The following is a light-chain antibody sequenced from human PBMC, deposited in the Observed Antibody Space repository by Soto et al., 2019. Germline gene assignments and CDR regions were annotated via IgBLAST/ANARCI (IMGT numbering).Light chain of an antibody. CDR1: SSNIGSKT. V-gene: IGLV1-44*01. J-gene: IGLJ2*01. Sequence: QPVLTQPPSASGTPGQRVTISCSGSSSNIGSKTVNWYQQLPGTAPKLLIYTNNPRPSGVPDRFSGSKSGTSASLAISGLQSEDEADYYCAAWDDRLNGYVVFGGGTKLTVL. CDR3: AAWDDRLNGYVV. CDR2: TNN.